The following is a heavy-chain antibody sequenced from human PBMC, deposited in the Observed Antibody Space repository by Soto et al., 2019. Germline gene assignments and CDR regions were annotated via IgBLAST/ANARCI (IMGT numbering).Heavy chain of an antibody. D-gene: IGHD1-26*01. CDR2: INHSGST. CDR3: ATIVGATIGVDY. Sequence: TSETLSLTCAVYGGSFSGYYWSWIRQPPGKGLEWIGEINHSGSTNYNPSLKSRVTISVDTSKNQFSLKLSSVTAADTAVYYCATIVGATIGVDYWGQGTLVTVSS. J-gene: IGHJ4*02. CDR1: GGSFSGYY. V-gene: IGHV4-34*01.